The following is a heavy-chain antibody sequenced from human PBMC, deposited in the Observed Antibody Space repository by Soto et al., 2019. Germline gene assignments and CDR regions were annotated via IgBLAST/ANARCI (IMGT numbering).Heavy chain of an antibody. V-gene: IGHV4-30-4*01. CDR3: AKGVTVFGLVSRFWFDP. D-gene: IGHD3-3*01. CDR1: GGSISSGDYS. J-gene: IGHJ5*02. Sequence: SSETLSLTCTVSGGSISSGDYSWSWVRQSPGKGLEWIGHIYNSGITYYNPSLKSRVVISIDTSRNQFSLRLNSLTAADRAVYFCAKGVTVFGLVSRFWFDPWGQGTVVTVSS. CDR2: IYNSGIT.